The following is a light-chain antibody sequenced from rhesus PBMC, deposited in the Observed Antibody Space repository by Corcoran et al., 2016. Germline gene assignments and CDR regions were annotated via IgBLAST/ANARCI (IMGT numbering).Light chain of an antibody. CDR1: QGITND. V-gene: IGKV1-22*01. Sequence: DIQMTQSPSSLSASAGDRVTITCRASQGITNDLAWYQQKPGETPKLLIYEASSLQSGIPSRFSGSGSGTEFTLTISSLQSEDFATYYCQHYSSTPCTFGRGTKVEIK. J-gene: IGKJ2*01. CDR3: QHYSSTPCT. CDR2: EAS.